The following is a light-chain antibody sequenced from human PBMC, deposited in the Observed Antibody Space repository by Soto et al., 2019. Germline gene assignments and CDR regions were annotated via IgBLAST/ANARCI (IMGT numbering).Light chain of an antibody. J-gene: IGKJ1*01. CDR1: QSISDT. CDR2: GAS. V-gene: IGKV3-15*01. Sequence: EIVMTQSPATLSVSPGGRPTLSCRASQSISDTLAWYQQKPGQXHRXXIYGASKRATGFPARFSGSGSGTDGTLTISSLQSEDFEVYYCQQYNNWPWTFGQGTKVDI. CDR3: QQYNNWPWT.